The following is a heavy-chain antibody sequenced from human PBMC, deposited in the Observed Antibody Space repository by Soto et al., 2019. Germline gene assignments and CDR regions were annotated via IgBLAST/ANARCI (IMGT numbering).Heavy chain of an antibody. Sequence: QVQLVQSGAEVKKPGASVKVSCKASGYMFNTYGITWVRQAPGQGLEWMGWISAYNGNIDYAQNLQGRVTMTIDTSTSTAYMELRSLRSDDTAVYYCARTYGSESYFLPFEYWGQGTLVSVSS. J-gene: IGHJ4*02. CDR2: ISAYNGNI. CDR1: GYMFNTYG. D-gene: IGHD3-10*01. CDR3: ARTYGSESYFLPFEY. V-gene: IGHV1-18*01.